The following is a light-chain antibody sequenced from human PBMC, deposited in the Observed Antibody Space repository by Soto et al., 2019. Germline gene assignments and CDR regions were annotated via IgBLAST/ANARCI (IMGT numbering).Light chain of an antibody. CDR2: EVS. V-gene: IGLV2-14*01. CDR3: SSYTSSSTYV. CDR1: SSDVGGYNY. Sequence: QSALTQPASVSGSPGQLITISCTGTSSDVGGYNYVSWSQQHPGKAPQLMIYEVSNRPSGVSNRFSDSKSGNTASLTISGLQAEDEADYYCSSYTSSSTYVFGTGTKLTVL. J-gene: IGLJ1*01.